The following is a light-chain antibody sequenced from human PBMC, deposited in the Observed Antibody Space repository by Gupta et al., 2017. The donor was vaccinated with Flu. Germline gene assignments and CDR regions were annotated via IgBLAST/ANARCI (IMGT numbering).Light chain of an antibody. V-gene: IGLV6-57*01. CDR3: QSFVV. CDR2: EDN. CDR1: GSIASNY. Sequence: GSIASNYVQWYQQRPGSSPTSVIYEDNQRPSGVPDRFSGSIDSSSNSASLTISALKTEDEADYYCQSFVVFGGGTKLTVL. J-gene: IGLJ2*01.